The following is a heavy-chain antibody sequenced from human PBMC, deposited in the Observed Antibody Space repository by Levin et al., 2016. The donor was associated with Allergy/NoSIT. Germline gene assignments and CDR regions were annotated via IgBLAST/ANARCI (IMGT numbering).Heavy chain of an antibody. D-gene: IGHD2-21*02. Sequence: SETLSLTCTVSGGSITSSAHYWSWIRQRPGKGLEWIGYIYYSGSTEYNPSLRSRVTISLETSKNQFSLKLYSVTAADTAVYYCASRTLAYCGGDCYSNFYYYGMDVWGQGTTVTVSS. J-gene: IGHJ6*02. CDR2: IYYSGST. CDR3: ASRTLAYCGGDCYSNFYYYGMDV. CDR1: GGSITSSAHY. V-gene: IGHV4-31*03.